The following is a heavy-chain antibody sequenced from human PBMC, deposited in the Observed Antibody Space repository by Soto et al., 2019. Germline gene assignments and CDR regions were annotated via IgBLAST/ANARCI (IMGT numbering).Heavy chain of an antibody. D-gene: IGHD2-8*01. Sequence: ASVKVSCKASGYTFTSYGSSWVRQAPGQGLEWMGWISDYNGNTNYAQKLHGRVTMTTDTSTSTAYRELRNMRSDDTAVYYGARDLGDCNNGVCYSDHYYGMDVWGQGTTVTVSS. V-gene: IGHV1-18*01. J-gene: IGHJ6*02. CDR1: GYTFTSYG. CDR3: ARDLGDCNNGVCYSDHYYGMDV. CDR2: ISDYNGNT.